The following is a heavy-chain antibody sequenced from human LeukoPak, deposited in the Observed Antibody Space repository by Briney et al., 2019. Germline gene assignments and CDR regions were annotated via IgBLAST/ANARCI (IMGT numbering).Heavy chain of an antibody. CDR3: ARGGTYSSSWSDAFDI. J-gene: IGHJ3*02. D-gene: IGHD6-13*01. CDR2: ISAYNGNT. Sequence: ASVKVSCKASGYTFTSYGISWVRQAPGQGLEWMGWISAYNGNTNYAQKLQGRDTMTTDTSTSTAYMELRSLRSDDTAVYYCARGGTYSSSWSDAFDIWGQGTMVTVSS. V-gene: IGHV1-18*01. CDR1: GYTFTSYG.